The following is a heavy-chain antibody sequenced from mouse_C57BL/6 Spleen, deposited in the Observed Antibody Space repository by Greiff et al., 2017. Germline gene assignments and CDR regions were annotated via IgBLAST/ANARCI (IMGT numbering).Heavy chain of an antibody. CDR3: ATRSRRHYYGSSYHFDV. Sequence: EVQLQQSGPELVKPGASVKIPCKASGYTFTDYNMDWVKQSHGKSLEWIGDINPNNGGTIYNQKFKGKATLTVDKSSSTAYMELRSLTSEDTAVYYCATRSRRHYYGSSYHFDVWGTGTTVTVSS. CDR2: INPNNGGT. J-gene: IGHJ1*03. V-gene: IGHV1-18*01. CDR1: GYTFTDYN. D-gene: IGHD1-1*01.